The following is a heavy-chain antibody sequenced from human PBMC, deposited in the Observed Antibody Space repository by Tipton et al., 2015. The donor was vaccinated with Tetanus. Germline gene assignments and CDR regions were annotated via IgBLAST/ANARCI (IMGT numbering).Heavy chain of an antibody. D-gene: IGHD6-13*01. CDR3: ARAIAAAGNYYYYGMDV. J-gene: IGHJ6*02. CDR2: IIPIFGTA. Sequence: QLVQSGPEAKKPGSSVKVSCKASGGTFSSYAISWVRQAPGQGLEWMGGIIPIFGTANYAQKFQGRVTITADKSTSTAYMELSSLRSEDTAVYYCARAIAAAGNYYYYGMDVWGQGTTVTVSS. V-gene: IGHV1-69*06. CDR1: GGTFSSYA.